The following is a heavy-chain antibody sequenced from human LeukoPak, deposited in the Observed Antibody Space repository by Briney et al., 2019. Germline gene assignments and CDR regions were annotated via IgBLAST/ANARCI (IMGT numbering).Heavy chain of an antibody. CDR2: IASNGGTK. Sequence: GGSLRLSCAASGFSFNTYTMRWVRQAPGKGREYVSGIASNGGTKYYADSVKGRFTIDRDNFKNTVYLQMNSLRTEDMAVYYCAREYFTTNNCYNWGLGYWGEGTLVTVSS. J-gene: IGHJ4*02. CDR1: GFSFNTYT. D-gene: IGHD2-2*02. CDR3: AREYFTTNNCYNWGLGY. V-gene: IGHV3-64*02.